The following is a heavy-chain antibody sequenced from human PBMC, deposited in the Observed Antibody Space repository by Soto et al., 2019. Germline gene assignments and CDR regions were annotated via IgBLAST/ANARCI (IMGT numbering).Heavy chain of an antibody. CDR2: INAGNGNT. Sequence: QVQLVQSGAEVKKPGASVKVSCKASGYTFTSYAMHWVRQAPGQRLEWMGWINAGNGNTKYSQKFQGRVTITRDTSASPAYMELSSLRSEDTAVYYWARDQEYCSSTSCYRSMDVWGKGPTVTVSS. D-gene: IGHD2-2*02. CDR3: ARDQEYCSSTSCYRSMDV. V-gene: IGHV1-3*01. J-gene: IGHJ6*03. CDR1: GYTFTSYA.